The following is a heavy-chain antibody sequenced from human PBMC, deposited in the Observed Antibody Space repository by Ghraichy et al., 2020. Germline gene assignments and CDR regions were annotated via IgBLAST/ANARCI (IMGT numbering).Heavy chain of an antibody. CDR1: GFTFSSYW. J-gene: IGHJ6*02. Sequence: ETLSLTCAASGFTFSSYWMSWVRQAPGKGLEWVANIKQDGSEKYYVDSVKGRFTISRDNAKNSLYLQMNSLRAEDTAVYYCARGGLRFLEWFYYYYGMDVWGQGTTVTVSS. CDR3: ARGGLRFLEWFYYYYGMDV. D-gene: IGHD3-3*01. V-gene: IGHV3-7*01. CDR2: IKQDGSEK.